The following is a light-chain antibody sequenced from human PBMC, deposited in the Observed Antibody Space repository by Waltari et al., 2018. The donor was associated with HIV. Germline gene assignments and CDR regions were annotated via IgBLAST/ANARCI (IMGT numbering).Light chain of an antibody. CDR1: SSDVGGHKY. Sequence: QSALTQPPSASGSPGQSVTISCTGTSSDVGGHKYVSWYHQHPGKAPKLIIYEVSKRPSGVPDRFSGSKSGNTASLTVSGLQADDEADFYCSSYAGSTVIFGGGTKLTVL. J-gene: IGLJ2*01. CDR3: SSYAGSTVI. CDR2: EVS. V-gene: IGLV2-8*01.